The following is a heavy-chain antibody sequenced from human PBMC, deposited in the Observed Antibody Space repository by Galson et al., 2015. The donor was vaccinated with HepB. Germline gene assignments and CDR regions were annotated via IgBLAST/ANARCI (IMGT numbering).Heavy chain of an antibody. J-gene: IGHJ6*02. V-gene: IGHV3-30*04. CDR2: ISYDGSNK. CDR1: GFTFSSYA. Sequence: SLRLSCAASGFTFSSYAMHWVRQAPGKGLEWVAVISYDGSNKYYADSVKGRFTISRDNSKNTLYLQMNSLRAEDTAVYYCARPLDYYYYGMDVWGQGTTVTVSS. CDR3: ARPLDYYYYGMDV.